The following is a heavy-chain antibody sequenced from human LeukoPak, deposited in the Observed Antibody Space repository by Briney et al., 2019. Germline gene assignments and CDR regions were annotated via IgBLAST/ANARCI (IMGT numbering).Heavy chain of an antibody. V-gene: IGHV1-58*02. D-gene: IGHD1-26*01. J-gene: IGHJ4*02. CDR1: GFTFTRSA. Sequence: EASVKVSCKASGFTFTRSAMQWVRQARGQRLEWIGWIVVGSGNTNYAQKFQERVTITRDMSASTAYMELSSLRSEDTAVYYCAAKPVASGSYLYYFDYWGQGTLVTVSS. CDR2: IVVGSGNT. CDR3: AAKPVASGSYLYYFDY.